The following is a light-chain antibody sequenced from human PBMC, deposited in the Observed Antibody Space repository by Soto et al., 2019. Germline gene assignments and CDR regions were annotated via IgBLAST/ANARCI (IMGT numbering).Light chain of an antibody. V-gene: IGLV4-69*01. Sequence: QSVLTQSPSASASLGASVKLTCSLSSGHSSYAIAWLQQRPEKGPRYLMKLNSDGTHYRGHGIPDRFSGSSSGTERYLTISSLQSEDEADYYCQTWNIGGVFGGGTKLTVL. CDR2: LNSDGTH. J-gene: IGLJ3*02. CDR3: QTWNIGGV. CDR1: SGHSSYA.